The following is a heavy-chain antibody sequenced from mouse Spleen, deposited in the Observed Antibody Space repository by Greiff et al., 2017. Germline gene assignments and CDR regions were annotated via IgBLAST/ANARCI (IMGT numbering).Heavy chain of an antibody. Sequence: EVQLKESGAELVKPGASVKLSCTASGFNIKDTYMHWVKQRPEQGLEWIGRIDPANGNTKYDPKFQGKATITADTSSNTAYLQLSSLTSEDTAVYYCALIYDGYYPNAMDYWGQGTSVTVSS. J-gene: IGHJ4*01. V-gene: IGHV14-3*02. CDR2: IDPANGNT. CDR1: GFNIKDTY. CDR3: ALIYDGYYPNAMDY. D-gene: IGHD2-3*01.